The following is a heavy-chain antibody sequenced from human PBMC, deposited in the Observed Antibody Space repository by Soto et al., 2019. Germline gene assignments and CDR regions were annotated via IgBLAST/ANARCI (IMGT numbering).Heavy chain of an antibody. Sequence: SVKVSCKASGGTFSSYAISWVRQAPGQGLEWMGGITPIFGTANYAQKFQGRVTITADESTSTAYMELSSLRSEDTAVYYCATPPVAGSYYYYGMDVWGQGTTVTVSS. CDR1: GGTFSSYA. CDR3: ATPPVAGSYYYYGMDV. CDR2: ITPIFGTA. J-gene: IGHJ6*02. V-gene: IGHV1-69*13. D-gene: IGHD6-19*01.